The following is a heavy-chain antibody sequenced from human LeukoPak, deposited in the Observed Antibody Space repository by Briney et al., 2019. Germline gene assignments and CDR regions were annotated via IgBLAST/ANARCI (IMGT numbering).Heavy chain of an antibody. V-gene: IGHV3-23*01. J-gene: IGHJ4*02. CDR3: AKGGDGYNYYFDY. CDR2: ISGSGNRT. CDR1: GFTFSSYA. D-gene: IGHD5-24*01. Sequence: GGSLRLSCAASGFTFSSYAMSWVRQAPGKGLEWVSSISGSGNRTYYADSVKGRFTISRDNSKNTLYLQMNSLRAEDTAVYYCAKGGDGYNYYFDYWGQETLVTVSS.